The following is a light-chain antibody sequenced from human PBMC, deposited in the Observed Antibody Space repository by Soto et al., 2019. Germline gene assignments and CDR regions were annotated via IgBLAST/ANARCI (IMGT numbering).Light chain of an antibody. J-gene: IGLJ1*01. CDR1: SSDVGGYNY. V-gene: IGLV2-14*01. Sequence: QSVLTQPASVSGSPGQSITISCTGTSSDVGGYNYVSWYQQHPGKAPKLMIYAVTDRPSGVSSRFSGSKSGNTASLTISGLQAEDEADYYCSSYTSSSTLFGTGTKATVI. CDR2: AVT. CDR3: SSYTSSSTL.